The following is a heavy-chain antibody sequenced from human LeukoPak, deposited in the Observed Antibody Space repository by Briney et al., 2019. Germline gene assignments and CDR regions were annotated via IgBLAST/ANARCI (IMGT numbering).Heavy chain of an antibody. CDR3: ARLPVLRVLEWLSIEYMDV. D-gene: IGHD3-3*01. CDR2: MFFSGSN. Sequence: SETLSLTCTVSGGSISSSTYYWGWIRQPPGKGLEWIGSMFFSGSNYYNPSLKSRVTISVDTSKNQFSLKLTSVTAADTAVYYCARLPVLRVLEWLSIEYMDVWGKGTTVIVSS. J-gene: IGHJ6*04. V-gene: IGHV4-39*01. CDR1: GGSISSSTYY.